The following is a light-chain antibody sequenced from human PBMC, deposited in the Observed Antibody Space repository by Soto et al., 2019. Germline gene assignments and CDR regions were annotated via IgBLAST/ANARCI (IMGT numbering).Light chain of an antibody. CDR3: QKYNGAQWT. J-gene: IGKJ1*01. CDR1: QGIKNY. CDR2: AAS. Sequence: DIQMTQSPSSLSASVGDRVTIACRASQGIKNYLVWYQQKPGKVPKLLIYAASTLQSGVPSRFSGSGSGTDFTLTISSLQPEDVATYYCQKYNGAQWTFGQGTKVEIK. V-gene: IGKV1-27*01.